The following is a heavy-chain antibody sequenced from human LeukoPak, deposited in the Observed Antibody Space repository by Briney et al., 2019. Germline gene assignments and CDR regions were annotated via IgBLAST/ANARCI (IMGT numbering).Heavy chain of an antibody. V-gene: IGHV3-66*01. CDR1: GFTVSSNY. Sequence: GGSLRLSCAASGFTVSSNYMSWVRQAPGKGLEWVSVVYGGDTTYYADSVKGRFTVSRDNSKNTLYLQMNSLRAEDTAVYYCARDRDDILTGYNYWGQGTLVTVSS. CDR3: ARDRDDILTGYNY. D-gene: IGHD3-9*01. CDR2: VYGGDTT. J-gene: IGHJ4*02.